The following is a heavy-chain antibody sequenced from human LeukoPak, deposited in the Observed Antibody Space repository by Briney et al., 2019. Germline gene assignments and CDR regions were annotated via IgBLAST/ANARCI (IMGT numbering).Heavy chain of an antibody. Sequence: GGSLRLSCAASESSVGSNYMTWVRQAPGKGLEWVSLIYSGGSTYYADSVKGRFTISRDNSKNTLYLQMNSLRAEDTAVYYCARGGRIAGAGDYWGQGTLVTVSS. CDR3: ARGGRIAGAGDY. V-gene: IGHV3-66*01. CDR2: IYSGGST. J-gene: IGHJ4*02. D-gene: IGHD1-26*01. CDR1: ESSVGSNY.